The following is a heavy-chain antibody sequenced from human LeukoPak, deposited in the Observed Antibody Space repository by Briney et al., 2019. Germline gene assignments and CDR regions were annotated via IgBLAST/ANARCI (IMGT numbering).Heavy chain of an antibody. CDR1: GGSFSGYY. J-gene: IGHJ5*02. V-gene: IGHV4-34*01. Sequence: KPSETLSLTCAVYGGSFSGYYWNWIRQPPGKGLEWIGEINHSGSTNYNPSLKSRVTISVDTSKNQFSLKLSSVTAADTAVYYCARGRGCSSTSCLNNWFDPWGQGTLVTVSS. CDR2: INHSGST. D-gene: IGHD2-2*01. CDR3: ARGRGCSSTSCLNNWFDP.